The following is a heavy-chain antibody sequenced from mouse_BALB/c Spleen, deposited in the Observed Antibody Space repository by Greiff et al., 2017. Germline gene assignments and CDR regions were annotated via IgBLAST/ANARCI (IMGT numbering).Heavy chain of an antibody. CDR1: GYSITSDYA. Sequence: EVKLVESGPGLVKPSQSLSLTCTVTGYSITSDYAWNWIRQFPGNKLEWMGYISYSGSTSYNPSLKSRISITRDTSKNQFFLQLNSVTTEDTATYYCAREGDYGYVAWFAYWGQGTLVTVSA. J-gene: IGHJ3*01. V-gene: IGHV3-2*02. CDR2: ISYSGST. D-gene: IGHD1-2*01. CDR3: AREGDYGYVAWFAY.